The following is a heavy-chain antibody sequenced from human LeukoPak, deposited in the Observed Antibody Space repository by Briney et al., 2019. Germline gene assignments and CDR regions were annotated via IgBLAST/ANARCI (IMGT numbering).Heavy chain of an antibody. Sequence: PGGSLRLSCAASGFSISTYAMSWVRQAPGKGLEWVSGIVGSGDTDYADAVQGRFTISKDNSKNIAYLQMNSLRAEDTAVYYCAKDAVYGDGYWEFDYWGQGNLVTVSS. J-gene: IGHJ4*02. CDR1: GFSISTYA. V-gene: IGHV3-23*01. CDR2: IVGSGDT. CDR3: AKDAVYGDGYWEFDY. D-gene: IGHD5-24*01.